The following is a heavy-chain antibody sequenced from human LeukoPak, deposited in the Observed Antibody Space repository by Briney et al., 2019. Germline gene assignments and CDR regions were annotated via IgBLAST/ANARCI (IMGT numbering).Heavy chain of an antibody. V-gene: IGHV1-2*02. Sequence: SVKVSCKASGYTFIDYYMHWVRQAPGQGLEWMGRINPNSGDTNYAQKFEGRVTMTRDTSIRTAYMELSRLTSDDTAVYFCARDKWLRDYWGQGTLVTVSS. J-gene: IGHJ4*02. CDR2: INPNSGDT. CDR1: GYTFIDYY. CDR3: ARDKWLRDY. D-gene: IGHD5-12*01.